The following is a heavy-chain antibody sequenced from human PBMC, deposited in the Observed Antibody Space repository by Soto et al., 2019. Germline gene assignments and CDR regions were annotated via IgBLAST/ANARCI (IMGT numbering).Heavy chain of an antibody. CDR3: TTNQPLPHGITMVRGVNDY. J-gene: IGHJ4*02. CDR2: IKSKTDGGTT. V-gene: IGHV3-15*01. CDR1: VFTFSNAW. Sequence: GGSLRLSCAASVFTFSNAWMSWVRQARGKGLEWVGRIKSKTDGGTTDYAAPVKGRFTISRDDSKNTLYLQMNSLKTEDTAVYYCTTNQPLPHGITMVRGVNDYWGQGTLVTVSS. D-gene: IGHD3-10*01.